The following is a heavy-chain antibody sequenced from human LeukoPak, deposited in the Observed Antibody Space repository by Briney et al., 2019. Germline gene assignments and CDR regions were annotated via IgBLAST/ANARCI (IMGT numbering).Heavy chain of an antibody. CDR3: ARAGVYVSGIDAFDI. J-gene: IGHJ3*02. V-gene: IGHV3-7*01. CDR1: GFTFSSYW. D-gene: IGHD3-10*01. CDR2: IKQDGSGK. Sequence: PGGSLRLSCAASGFTFSSYWMSWVRQAPGKGLEWVANIKQDGSGKYYVDSVKGRFTISRDNAKNSLYLQMNSLRAEDTAVYFCARAGVYVSGIDAFDIWGQGTMVTVSS.